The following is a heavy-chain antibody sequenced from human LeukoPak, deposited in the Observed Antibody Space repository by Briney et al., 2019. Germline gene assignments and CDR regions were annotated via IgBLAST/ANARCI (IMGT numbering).Heavy chain of an antibody. D-gene: IGHD6-13*01. J-gene: IGHJ4*02. Sequence: GGSLRLSCGASGFTVSSKYMRWVRQAPGKGLECVSVIYSGGSTYYADSVKGRFTISRDNSKNTLYLQMNSLRAEDTAVYYCARNANGAAASHWGQGTLVTVSS. CDR2: IYSGGST. CDR3: ARNANGAAASH. CDR1: GFTVSSKY. V-gene: IGHV3-66*01.